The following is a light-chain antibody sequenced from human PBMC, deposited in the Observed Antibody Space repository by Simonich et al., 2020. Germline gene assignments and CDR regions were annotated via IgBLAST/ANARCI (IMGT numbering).Light chain of an antibody. V-gene: IGKV1-5*03. Sequence: DIQMTQSPSSLSASVGDRVTITCRASQSISSWLAWYQQKPGKAPKLLIYKASSLESVVPSRFSGSRSGTEVTLTISSLQPDDFATYYCQQYNSYWTFGQGTKVEIK. J-gene: IGKJ1*01. CDR2: KAS. CDR1: QSISSW. CDR3: QQYNSYWT.